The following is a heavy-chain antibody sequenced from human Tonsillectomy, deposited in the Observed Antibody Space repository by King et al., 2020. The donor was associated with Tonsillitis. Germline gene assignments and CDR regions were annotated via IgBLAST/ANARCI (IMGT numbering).Heavy chain of an antibody. CDR2: IYPNSGGT. D-gene: IGHD2-21*02. CDR3: ATDYVIVGGDCCDPNYYGMDV. V-gene: IGHV1-2*02. CDR1: GYTFTGYY. Sequence: QLVQSGAEVKKPGASVKVSCKASGYTFTGYYIHWVRQAPGQGLEWMGWIYPNSGGTNYAQKFQGRVTMTRDTSISTAYMELSGLRSDDTAMYYCATDYVIVGGDCCDPNYYGMDVWGQGTTVTVSS. J-gene: IGHJ6*02.